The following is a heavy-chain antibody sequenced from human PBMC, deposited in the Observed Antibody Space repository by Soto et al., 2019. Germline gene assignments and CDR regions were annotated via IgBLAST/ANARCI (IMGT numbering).Heavy chain of an antibody. CDR3: ARGGEDGIAAAGIWNAFDI. V-gene: IGHV5-51*01. Sequence: PGESLKISRTRAGYIFTSYWIGWVRQMPGKGLEWMGIIYPGDSDTRYSPSFQGQVTISADKSISTAYLQWSSLKASDTAMYYCARGGEDGIAAAGIWNAFDIWGQGTMVTVSS. D-gene: IGHD6-13*01. CDR1: GYIFTSYW. CDR2: IYPGDSDT. J-gene: IGHJ3*02.